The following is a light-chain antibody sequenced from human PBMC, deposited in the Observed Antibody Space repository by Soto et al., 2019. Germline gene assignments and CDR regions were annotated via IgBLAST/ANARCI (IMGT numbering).Light chain of an antibody. Sequence: QLVLTQSPSASASLGASVKLTCTLSSGHSSYAIAWHQQQPGKGPRYLMKLSSDGSHSEGDGIPDRFSGSSSGAERYLTISSLQSEDEADYYCQTWDTGARVVFVGGTQLTVL. CDR3: QTWDTGARVV. CDR1: SGHSSYA. CDR2: LSSDGSH. J-gene: IGLJ2*01. V-gene: IGLV4-69*01.